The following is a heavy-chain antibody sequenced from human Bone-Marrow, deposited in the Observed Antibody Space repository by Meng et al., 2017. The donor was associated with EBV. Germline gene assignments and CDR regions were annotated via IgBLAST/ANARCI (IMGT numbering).Heavy chain of an antibody. J-gene: IGHJ5*02. CDR1: GFSISNNY. CDR3: ASLAVAAPFDP. Sequence: VQLVDPGGGVVQSGRSLRLSCAASGFSISNNYMSWVRQAPGKGPEWVSAIFRDGNTYYADSVRGRFTISRDNSKNTLYLQMDSVRAEDTAVYYCASLAVAAPFDPWGQGTLVTVSS. CDR2: IFRDGNT. V-gene: IGHV3-53*01. D-gene: IGHD6-19*01.